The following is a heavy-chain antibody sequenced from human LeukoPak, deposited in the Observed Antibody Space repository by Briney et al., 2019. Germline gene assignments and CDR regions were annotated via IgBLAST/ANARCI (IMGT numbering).Heavy chain of an antibody. CDR3: ARLPPSRDAFDI. V-gene: IGHV4-34*01. CDR2: INHSGST. J-gene: IGHJ3*02. Sequence: PSETLSLTCAVYGGSFSGYYWSWIRQPPGKGLEWIGEINHSGSTNYNPSLKSRVTISVDTSKNQFSLKLSSVTAADTAVYYCARLPPSRDAFDIWGQGTMVTVSS. CDR1: GGSFSGYY.